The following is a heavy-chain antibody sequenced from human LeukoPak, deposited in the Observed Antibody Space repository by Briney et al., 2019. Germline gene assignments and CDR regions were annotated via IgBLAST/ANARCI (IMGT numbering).Heavy chain of an antibody. Sequence: GGSLRLSCAASGFSFNIYVMSWVRQAPGKGLEWVSSINDNGDNINYADSVKGRFSISRDNSRNTLFLQMNSLRAEDTAVYYCAKKSVPNTPPTFDYWGQGTLVTVSS. V-gene: IGHV3-23*01. J-gene: IGHJ4*02. CDR1: GFSFNIYV. CDR3: AKKSVPNTPPTFDY. CDR2: INDNGDNI. D-gene: IGHD2-2*02.